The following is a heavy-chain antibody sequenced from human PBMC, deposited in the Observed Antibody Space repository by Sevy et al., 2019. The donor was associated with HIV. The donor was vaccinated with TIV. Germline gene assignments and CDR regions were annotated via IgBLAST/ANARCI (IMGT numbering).Heavy chain of an antibody. Sequence: SETLSLTCSVSGDSISSYYWSWIRQPPGKGLEWIGYIYYSGRTNYNPSLKSRVTISVDTSKNQFSLKLSSVTAADTAVYYCAYCMSDYYYAMDVWGQGTTVTVSS. J-gene: IGHJ6*02. V-gene: IGHV4-59*01. CDR1: GDSISSYY. D-gene: IGHD2-15*01. CDR2: IYYSGRT. CDR3: AYCMSDYYYAMDV.